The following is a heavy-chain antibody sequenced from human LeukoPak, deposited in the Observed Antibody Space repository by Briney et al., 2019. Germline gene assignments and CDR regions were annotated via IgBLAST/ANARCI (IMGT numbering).Heavy chain of an antibody. CDR2: ISSRSSYI. J-gene: IGHJ4*02. Sequence: GGSLRLSCAASGFTFSSYSMNWVRQAPGKGLEWVSSISSRSSYIYYADSVKGRFTISRDNAKNSLYLQMNSLRAEDTAVYYCARWADYYDSSGYYYGGPDYWGQGTLVIVSS. V-gene: IGHV3-21*01. CDR3: ARWADYYDSSGYYYGGPDY. CDR1: GFTFSSYS. D-gene: IGHD3-22*01.